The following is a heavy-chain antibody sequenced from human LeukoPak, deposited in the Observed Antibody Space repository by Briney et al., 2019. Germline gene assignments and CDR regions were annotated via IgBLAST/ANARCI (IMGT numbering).Heavy chain of an antibody. V-gene: IGHV3-23*01. Sequence: GGSLRLSCAASGFTFSNFAMSWVRQAPGKGLEWVSSISGGGGSTYYADSVKGRFTISRDNSKNTLYLQMNSLRAEDTAVYYCARASYYYDSSGYYYLQYYFDYWGQGTLVTVSS. J-gene: IGHJ4*02. CDR3: ARASYYYDSSGYYYLQYYFDY. CDR2: ISGGGGST. CDR1: GFTFSNFA. D-gene: IGHD3-22*01.